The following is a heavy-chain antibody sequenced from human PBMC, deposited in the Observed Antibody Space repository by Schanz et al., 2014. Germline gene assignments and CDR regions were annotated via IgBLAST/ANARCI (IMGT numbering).Heavy chain of an antibody. V-gene: IGHV1-18*01. CDR2: ISAYNGNT. J-gene: IGHJ4*02. CDR3: ARDRRFFDRDDLYYFDS. Sequence: QVQLVQSGAEVKKPGASVKVSCKASGYTFTSYGISWVRQAPGQGLEWMGWISAYNGNTKYPQKLQGRVTMTPDTSTSTAYMALTVLRSDDTAVYYCARDRRFFDRDDLYYFDSWGQGTLVTVSS. CDR1: GYTFTSYG. D-gene: IGHD3-3*01.